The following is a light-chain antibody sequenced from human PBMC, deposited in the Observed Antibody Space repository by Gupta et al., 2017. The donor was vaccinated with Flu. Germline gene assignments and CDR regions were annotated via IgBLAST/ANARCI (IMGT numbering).Light chain of an antibody. CDR2: GVS. Sequence: IVLTQSPGTLSLSPGERATLSCKASQSVSSSFLAWYQQKSGQAPRLLIYGVSTRPTGIPDRFSGSGSGTDFTLAISRLEPEDFAVYYCQQYGSSPSTFGGGTKVEI. CDR1: QSVSSSF. J-gene: IGKJ4*01. V-gene: IGKV3-20*01. CDR3: QQYGSSPST.